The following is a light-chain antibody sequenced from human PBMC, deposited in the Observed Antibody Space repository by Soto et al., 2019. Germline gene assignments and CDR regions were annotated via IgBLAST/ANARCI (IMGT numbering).Light chain of an antibody. J-gene: IGLJ2*01. CDR3: QSSDSSLSAVV. V-gene: IGLV1-40*01. CDR1: SSNIGAGYD. Sequence: QSVLTQPPSVSGAPVQRVTISCTGSSSNIGAGYDVHWYQQLPGTAPKLLISGNSNRPSGVPDRFSGSKSGTSASLAITGLQAEDEADYYCQSSDSSLSAVVFGGGTKLTVL. CDR2: GNS.